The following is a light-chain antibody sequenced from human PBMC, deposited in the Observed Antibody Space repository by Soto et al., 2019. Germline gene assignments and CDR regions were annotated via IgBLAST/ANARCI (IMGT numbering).Light chain of an antibody. Sequence: QSVLTQSPSASGTPGQTVTISCSGSSSNIGSNPVDWYQQLPGTAPKVLIYTNNQRPSGVPDRFSGSKSGTSASLAISGLQSADEAEYYCAAWDDSLNGVVFGGGTKLNVL. CDR3: AAWDDSLNGVV. J-gene: IGLJ2*01. V-gene: IGLV1-44*01. CDR1: SSNIGSNP. CDR2: TNN.